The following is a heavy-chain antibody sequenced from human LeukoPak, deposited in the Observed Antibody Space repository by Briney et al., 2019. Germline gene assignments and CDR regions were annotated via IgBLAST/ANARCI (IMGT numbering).Heavy chain of an antibody. J-gene: IGHJ1*01. CDR1: GFTFSSYA. Sequence: GGSLRLSCAASGFTFSSYAMHWVRQAPGKGLEWVAVISYDGSNKYYADSVKGRFTISRDNSKNTLYLQMNSLRAEDMAVYYCARGWIQLWVQYFQHWGQGTLVTVSS. V-gene: IGHV3-30-3*01. D-gene: IGHD5-18*01. CDR2: ISYDGSNK. CDR3: ARGWIQLWVQYFQH.